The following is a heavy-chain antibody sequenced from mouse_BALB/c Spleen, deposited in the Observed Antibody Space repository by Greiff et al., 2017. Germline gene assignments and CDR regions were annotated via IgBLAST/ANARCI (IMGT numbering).Heavy chain of an antibody. CDR1: GFNIKDTY. CDR2: IDPANGNT. CDR3: AREEEYGSSPLYAMDY. D-gene: IGHD1-1*01. V-gene: IGHV14-3*02. Sequence: VQLQQSGAELVKPGASVKLSCTASGFNIKDTYMHWVKQRPEQGLEWIGRIDPANGNTKYDPKFQGKATITADTSSNTAYLQLSSLTSEDTAVYYCAREEEYGSSPLYAMDYWGQGTSVTVSS. J-gene: IGHJ4*01.